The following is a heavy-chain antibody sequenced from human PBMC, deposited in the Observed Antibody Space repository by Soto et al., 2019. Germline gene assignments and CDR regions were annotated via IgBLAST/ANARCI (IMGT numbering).Heavy chain of an antibody. D-gene: IGHD1-26*01. V-gene: IGHV5-51*01. CDR2: MDPADSDT. J-gene: IGHJ6*02. Sequence: EVQLVQSGAEVKKPGESLNISCETSGYSFTSYWIGWVRHMPGKGLEWTGIMDPADSDTRSSPSCQGQVATPADKSISTAYLQWSSLKASDTAMYYCARQTTVGADLHGMDVWCQGTTVTVSS. CDR3: ARQTTVGADLHGMDV. CDR1: GYSFTSYW.